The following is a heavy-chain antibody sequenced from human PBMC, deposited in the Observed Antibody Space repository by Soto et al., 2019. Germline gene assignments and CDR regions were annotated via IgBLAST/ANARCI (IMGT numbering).Heavy chain of an antibody. Sequence: GASGKVSCKASGGTFSRYGISWVRQAPGQGLEWMGGIIPIFGTANYAQKFQGRVTITADESTSTAYMELSSLRSEDTAVYYCARGVGYCTNGVCYTGPDYWGQGTLVIVSS. CDR1: GGTFSRYG. D-gene: IGHD2-8*01. J-gene: IGHJ4*02. CDR2: IIPIFGTA. V-gene: IGHV1-69*13. CDR3: ARGVGYCTNGVCYTGPDY.